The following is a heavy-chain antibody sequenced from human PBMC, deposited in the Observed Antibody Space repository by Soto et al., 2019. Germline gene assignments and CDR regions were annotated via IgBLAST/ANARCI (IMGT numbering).Heavy chain of an antibody. J-gene: IGHJ4*02. CDR3: ARADRDMTTVTTALFDY. D-gene: IGHD4-17*01. CDR1: GHPVTNYY. CDR2: VHSSGST. V-gene: IGHV4-59*02. Sequence: SETLSLTCTVSGHPVTNYYWSWIRQPPGKGLEWIGYVHSSGSTNYDPSLKNRVAISVDTSRSQFSLIVNSMTAADTAVYYCARADRDMTTVTTALFDYWGQGTLVTVSS.